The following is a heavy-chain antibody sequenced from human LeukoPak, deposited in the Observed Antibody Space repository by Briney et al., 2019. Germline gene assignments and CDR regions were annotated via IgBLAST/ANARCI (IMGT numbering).Heavy chain of an antibody. CDR2: IIPIFGTA. CDR1: GGTFNA. V-gene: IGHV1-69*06. CDR3: ARVIQRDYYYGSSFDY. J-gene: IGHJ4*02. Sequence: ASVKLSCKASGGTFNAISWVRQAPGQGLEWMGGIIPIFGTANYAQKFQGRVTITADKSTSTAYMELISLRSEDTAMYYCARVIQRDYYYGSSFDYWGQGTLVTVSS. D-gene: IGHD3-10*01.